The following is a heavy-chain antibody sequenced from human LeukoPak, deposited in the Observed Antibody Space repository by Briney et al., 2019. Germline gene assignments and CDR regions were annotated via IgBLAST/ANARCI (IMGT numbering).Heavy chain of an antibody. CDR1: GFNFSSYA. Sequence: QSGGSLRLSCAASGFNFSSYAMSWVRQAPGEGLEWVSAISGSGGSTYYADSVKGRFTISRDNSKNTLYLQMNSLRAEDTAVYYCAKDPGSSWYEGWFDPWGQGTLVTVSS. V-gene: IGHV3-23*01. CDR2: ISGSGGST. J-gene: IGHJ5*02. D-gene: IGHD6-13*01. CDR3: AKDPGSSWYEGWFDP.